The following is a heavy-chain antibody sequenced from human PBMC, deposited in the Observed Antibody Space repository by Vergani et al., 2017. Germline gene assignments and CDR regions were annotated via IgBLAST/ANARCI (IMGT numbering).Heavy chain of an antibody. D-gene: IGHD2-15*01. J-gene: IGHJ3*02. CDR3: SRRPIYCNGGSGYNDAWGI. CDR1: GGSISSNNW. Sequence: QVQLQESGPGLVKPPGTLSLTCAVSGGSISSNNWWSWVRQTPGKGLEWIGEIYHSVITNYNPSLKSRVTISVDKSKNQFSLKLSSVTAADTAVYYCSRRPIYCNGGSGYNDAWGIWGQGTMVTVSS. CDR2: IYHSVIT. V-gene: IGHV4-4*03.